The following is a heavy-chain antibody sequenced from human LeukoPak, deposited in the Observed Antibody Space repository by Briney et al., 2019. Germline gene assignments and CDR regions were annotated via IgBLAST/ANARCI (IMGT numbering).Heavy chain of an antibody. D-gene: IGHD6-19*01. CDR2: VDPEDGET. J-gene: IGHJ4*02. CDR1: GYIFTDCY. Sequence: ASVKVSCKVSGYIFTDCYMHWVQQAPGKGLEWVGLVDPEDGETIYAEKFQGRVTITADTSTDTAYMELSSLRSEDTAVYYCATPSSGWFDCWGQGTLVTVSS. CDR3: ATPSSGWFDC. V-gene: IGHV1-69-2*01.